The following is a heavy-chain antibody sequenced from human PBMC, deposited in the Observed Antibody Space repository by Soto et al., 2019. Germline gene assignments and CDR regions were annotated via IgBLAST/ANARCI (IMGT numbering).Heavy chain of an antibody. J-gene: IGHJ6*02. CDR1: GGTFSSYA. CDR3: ARDRPIVVVPAATSYGMDV. D-gene: IGHD2-2*01. Sequence: QVQLVQSGAEVKKPGSSVKVSCKASGGTFSSYAISWVRQAPGQGLEWMGGIIPIFGTANYAQKFQGRVTITADESTSTAYMELSSLRSEDTAVYYCARDRPIVVVPAATSYGMDVWGQGTTVTVSS. V-gene: IGHV1-69*01. CDR2: IIPIFGTA.